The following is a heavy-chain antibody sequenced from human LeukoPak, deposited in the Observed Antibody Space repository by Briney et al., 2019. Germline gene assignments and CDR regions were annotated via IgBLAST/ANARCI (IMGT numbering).Heavy chain of an antibody. D-gene: IGHD5-18*01. J-gene: IGHJ4*02. CDR1: GFTFSSYE. V-gene: IGHV3-48*03. CDR3: ARVGFGYHYFDY. CDR2: ISSSGSTI. Sequence: GGSLRLSCAASGFTFSSYEMNWVRQAPGKGLEWVSYISSSGSTIYYADSVKGRFTTSRDNAKNSLYLQMNSLRAEDTAVYYCARVGFGYHYFDYWGQGTLVTVSS.